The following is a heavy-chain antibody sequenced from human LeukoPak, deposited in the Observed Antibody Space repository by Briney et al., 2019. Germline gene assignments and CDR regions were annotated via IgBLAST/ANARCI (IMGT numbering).Heavy chain of an antibody. D-gene: IGHD2-15*01. Sequence: PSETLSLTCTVSGGSISSHYWSWIRQPAGKGLEWIGRIYRTGSTSYNPSLKSRVTMSVDTSKNQLSLKLSSVTAADTAVYYRAREGLEDCSGASCYFLFDPWGQGTLVTVSS. J-gene: IGHJ5*02. V-gene: IGHV4-4*07. CDR2: IYRTGST. CDR1: GGSISSHY. CDR3: AREGLEDCSGASCYFLFDP.